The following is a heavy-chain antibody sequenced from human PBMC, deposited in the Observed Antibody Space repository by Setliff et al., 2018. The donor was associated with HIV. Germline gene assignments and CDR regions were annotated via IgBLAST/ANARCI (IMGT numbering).Heavy chain of an antibody. CDR1: GGSISSTTYW. CDR2: IYYNGNT. D-gene: IGHD5-18*01. Sequence: SETLSLTCTVSGGSISSTTYWWGWIRQPPGKGLEWIGTIYYNGNTFYDPSLKSRVNISIDMSKNQFSLKLTSVAAADTAVYYCAKRPGYGYPFHIWGQGTMVTVTS. J-gene: IGHJ3*02. V-gene: IGHV4-39*01. CDR3: AKRPGYGYPFHI.